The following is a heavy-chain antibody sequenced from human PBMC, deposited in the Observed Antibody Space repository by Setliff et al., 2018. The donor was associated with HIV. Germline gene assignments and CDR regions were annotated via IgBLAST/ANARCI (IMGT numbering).Heavy chain of an antibody. J-gene: IGHJ5*02. CDR1: GVSISSSRFY. V-gene: IGHV4-39*02. CDR2: VFSTGSL. Sequence: SETLSLTCSVSGVSISSSRFYWAWIRQSPGKGLEWIGSVFSTGSLYYNPSLRGRITISIDASENHFTLRLTSVTAEDKALYFCARSFGNSWSGDRPHNYFDPWGQGTLVTVSS. D-gene: IGHD4-4*01. CDR3: ARSFGNSWSGDRPHNYFDP.